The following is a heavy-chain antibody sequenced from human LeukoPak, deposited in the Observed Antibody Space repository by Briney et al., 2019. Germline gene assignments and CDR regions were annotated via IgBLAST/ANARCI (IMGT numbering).Heavy chain of an antibody. Sequence: GGSLRLSCTASGFTFSSYWMHWVRQAPGKGLVWVSRINSDGGSTSYADSVKGRFTISGDNAKNTLYLQMNSLRAEDTAVYYCASSIYGDFYWGQGTLVTVSS. D-gene: IGHD4-17*01. CDR2: INSDGGST. CDR3: ASSIYGDFY. J-gene: IGHJ4*02. CDR1: GFTFSSYW. V-gene: IGHV3-74*01.